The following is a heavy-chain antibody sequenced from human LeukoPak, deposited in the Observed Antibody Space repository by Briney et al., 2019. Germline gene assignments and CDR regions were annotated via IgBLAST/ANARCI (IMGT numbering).Heavy chain of an antibody. CDR3: AKESSWYHYFDY. CDR1: GFTFSSYA. J-gene: IGHJ4*02. Sequence: GGSLRLSCAASGFTFSSYAMRWVRQAPGKGLEWVAVISYDGSNKYYADSVKGRFTISRDNSKNTLYLQMNSLRAEDTAVYYCAKESSWYHYFDYWGQGTLVTVSS. CDR2: ISYDGSNK. V-gene: IGHV3-30-3*01. D-gene: IGHD6-13*01.